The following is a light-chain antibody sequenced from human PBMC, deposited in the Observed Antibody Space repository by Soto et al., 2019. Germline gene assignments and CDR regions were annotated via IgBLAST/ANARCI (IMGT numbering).Light chain of an antibody. CDR3: QQHSKWPPT. CDR1: QSGSSSY. V-gene: IGKV3D-20*02. CDR2: GAS. J-gene: IGKJ1*01. Sequence: TQSPATLSLCTGERATLSGWVSQSGSSSYLAWYQQKPGQAPRLLIYGASSRVTGIPDRFSGSGSGTDFTLTISSLESGDFAVYYCQQHSKWPPTFGQGTKVDIK.